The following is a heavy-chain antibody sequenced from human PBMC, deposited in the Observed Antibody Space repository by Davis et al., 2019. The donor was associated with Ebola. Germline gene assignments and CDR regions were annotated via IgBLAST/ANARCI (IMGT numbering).Heavy chain of an antibody. CDR1: GFTFSSYS. J-gene: IGHJ6*03. D-gene: IGHD6-19*01. CDR3: AKSEEDGWSEVGYYYYYYMDV. Sequence: PGGSLRLSCAASGFTFSSYSMNWVRQAPGKGLEWVSAISGSGGSTYYADSVKGRFTISRDNAKNSLYLQMNSLRAEDTAVYYCAKSEEDGWSEVGYYYYYYMDVWGKGTTVTVSS. CDR2: ISGSGGST. V-gene: IGHV3-23*01.